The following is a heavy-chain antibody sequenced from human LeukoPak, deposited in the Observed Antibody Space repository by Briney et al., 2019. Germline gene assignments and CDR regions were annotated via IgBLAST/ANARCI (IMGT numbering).Heavy chain of an antibody. Sequence: GASVKVSCKASGYTFTSYGISWVRQAPGQGLEWMGWISAYNGNTNYAQKLQGRVTMTTDTSTSTAYMELRSLRSDDTAVYYCAREGRYCSSTSCYWFDPWGQGTLVTVSS. D-gene: IGHD2-2*01. CDR2: ISAYNGNT. V-gene: IGHV1-18*01. CDR3: AREGRYCSSTSCYWFDP. J-gene: IGHJ5*02. CDR1: GYTFTSYG.